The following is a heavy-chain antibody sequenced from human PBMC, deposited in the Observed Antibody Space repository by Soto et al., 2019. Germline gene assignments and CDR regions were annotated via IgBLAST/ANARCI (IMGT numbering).Heavy chain of an antibody. V-gene: IGHV4-30-2*01. D-gene: IGHD5-12*01. Sequence: QLQLQESGSGLVKPSQTLSLTCAVSGGSISSGGYSWSWIGQPPGKGLEGIGYIYHSGSTSYTPSPKSRVTISVDRSKNQFSLKLSSVTAADTAVYYCAAGGGLPRYYWGQGTLVTVSS. CDR2: IYHSGST. J-gene: IGHJ4*02. CDR1: GGSISSGGYS. CDR3: AAGGGLPRYY.